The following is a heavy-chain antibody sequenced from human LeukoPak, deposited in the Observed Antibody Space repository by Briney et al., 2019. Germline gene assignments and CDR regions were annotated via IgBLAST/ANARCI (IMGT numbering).Heavy chain of an antibody. D-gene: IGHD3-9*01. CDR1: GGTFSSYA. V-gene: IGHV1-69*13. CDR3: ARVNGLRYFDWSSGGLDY. Sequence: SVTVSCKASGGTFSSYAISWVQQAPGQGLEWMGGIIPIFGTANYAQKFQGRVTITADESTSTAYMELSSLRSEDTAVYYCARVNGLRYFDWSSGGLDYWGQGTLVTVSS. J-gene: IGHJ4*02. CDR2: IIPIFGTA.